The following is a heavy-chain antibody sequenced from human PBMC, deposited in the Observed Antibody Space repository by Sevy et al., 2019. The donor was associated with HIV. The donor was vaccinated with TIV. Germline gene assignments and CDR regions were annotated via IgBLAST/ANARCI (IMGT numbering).Heavy chain of an antibody. V-gene: IGHV3-30*18. Sequence: GESLKISCGGFGFTFSRYVMHWVRQAPGKGLEWVAVIAYEGSNKYYADSVKGRFTISRDNSKNTLYLQMNSLRAEDTAVYFCANAYDVSSVKTGGHFDSWGQGTLVTVSS. CDR1: GFTFSRYV. J-gene: IGHJ4*02. CDR3: ANAYDVSSVKTGGHFDS. CDR2: IAYEGSNK. D-gene: IGHD3-3*01.